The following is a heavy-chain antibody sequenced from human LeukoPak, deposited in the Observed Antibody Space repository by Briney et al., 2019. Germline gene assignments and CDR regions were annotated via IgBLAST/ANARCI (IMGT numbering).Heavy chain of an antibody. J-gene: IGHJ4*02. D-gene: IGHD2-21*02. V-gene: IGHV3-33*03. CDR2: IWYDGSNK. CDR1: GFTFSSYG. CDR3: GRWMPCGGDCYRIDY. Sequence: GGSLRLSCAASGFTFSSYGMHWVRQAPGKGLEWVAVIWYDGSNKYYADSVKGRFTISRDNARASLYLQMNSLRAEDTAAYYCGRWMPCGGDCYRIDYWGQGTLVTVSS.